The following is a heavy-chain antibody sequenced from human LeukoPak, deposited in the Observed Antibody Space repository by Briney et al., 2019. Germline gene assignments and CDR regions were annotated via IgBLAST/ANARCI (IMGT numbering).Heavy chain of an antibody. CDR1: GFTFSSYA. J-gene: IGHJ4*02. D-gene: IGHD3-22*01. CDR2: ISYDGSNK. V-gene: IGHV3-30-3*02. Sequence: GRSLRLSCAASGFTFSSYAMHWVRQAPGKGLEWVAVISYDGSNKYYADSVKGRFTISRDNSKNTLYMQMNSLRAEDTAVYYCAKRAGYYYDSTNYYGYFEYWGQGTLVTVSS. CDR3: AKRAGYYYDSTNYYGYFEY.